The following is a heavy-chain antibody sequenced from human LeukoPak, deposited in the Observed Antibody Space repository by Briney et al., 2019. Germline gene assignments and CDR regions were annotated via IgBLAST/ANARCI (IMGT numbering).Heavy chain of an antibody. D-gene: IGHD4-17*01. CDR1: GFTFNTYD. Sequence: GGSLRLSCAAPGFTFNTYDMNWVRQAPGKGLEWVPTIRSSSSNMYYADSVKGRFTISRDNAKNSLYLQMNSLRAEDTAVYYCARGSTVTTNPLFDYWGQGTLVTVSS. J-gene: IGHJ4*02. CDR2: IRSSSSNM. V-gene: IGHV3-21*01. CDR3: ARGSTVTTNPLFDY.